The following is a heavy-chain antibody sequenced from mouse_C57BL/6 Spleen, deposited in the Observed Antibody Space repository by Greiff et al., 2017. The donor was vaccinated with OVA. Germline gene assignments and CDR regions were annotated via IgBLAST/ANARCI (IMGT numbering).Heavy chain of an antibody. Sequence: LEESGAELARPGASVKLSCKASGYTFTSYGISWVKQRTGQGLEWIGEIYPRSGNTYYNEKFKGKATLTADKSSSTAYMELRSLTSEDSAVYFCAREFITTVVDYWGQGTTLTVSS. V-gene: IGHV1-81*01. J-gene: IGHJ2*01. CDR3: AREFITTVVDY. CDR2: IYPRSGNT. D-gene: IGHD1-1*01. CDR1: GYTFTSYG.